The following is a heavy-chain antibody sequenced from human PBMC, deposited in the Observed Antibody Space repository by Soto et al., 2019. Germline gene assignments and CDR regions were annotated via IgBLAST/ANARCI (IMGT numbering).Heavy chain of an antibody. V-gene: IGHV4-34*01. D-gene: IGHD6-6*01. CDR2: INHSGST. CDR1: GGSFSCYY. CDR3: ASECGKYSSSNNWFDP. Sequence: SETLSLTCAVYGGSFSCYYWSWIRQPPGKGLEWIGEINHSGSTNYNPSLKSRVTISVDTSKNQFSLKLSSVTAADTAVYYCASECGKYSSSNNWFDPWGQGTLVTVSS. J-gene: IGHJ5*02.